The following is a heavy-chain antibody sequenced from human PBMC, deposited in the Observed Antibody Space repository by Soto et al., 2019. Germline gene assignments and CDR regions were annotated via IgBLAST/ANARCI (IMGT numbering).Heavy chain of an antibody. CDR2: ISSSSSTI. Sequence: EVQLVESGGGLVQPGGSLRLSCAASGFTFSSYSMNWVRQAPGKGLEWVSYISSSSSTIYYADSVKGRFNISRYNAKNSLYLQMNSLRDEDTAVYYCAREAYSSGLNWFDPWGQGALVTVSS. D-gene: IGHD6-19*01. CDR1: GFTFSSYS. CDR3: AREAYSSGLNWFDP. J-gene: IGHJ5*02. V-gene: IGHV3-48*02.